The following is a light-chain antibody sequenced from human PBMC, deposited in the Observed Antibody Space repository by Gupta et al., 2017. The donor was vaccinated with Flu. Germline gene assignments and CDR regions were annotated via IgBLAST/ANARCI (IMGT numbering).Light chain of an antibody. CDR3: QQYGSSPGT. V-gene: IGKV3-20*01. CDR1: QSVSSSY. J-gene: IGKJ1*01. Sequence: EIVLTQSPGTLSLSPGERATLSCRASQSVSSSYLAWYQQKPGQAPRLLIYGASSRATGIPDRFSGSGSGTDFTLTISRLDPEDCAVYYCQQYGSSPGTFGQGTKVEIK. CDR2: GAS.